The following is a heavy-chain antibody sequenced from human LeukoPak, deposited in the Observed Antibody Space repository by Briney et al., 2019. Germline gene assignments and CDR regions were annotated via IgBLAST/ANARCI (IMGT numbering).Heavy chain of an antibody. J-gene: IGHJ4*02. Sequence: GGSLTLSCAASGFTFSDYYMSWIRQAPGKGLEWVSYISSSSSYTSYADSVKGRFTISRDNAKNSLYLQMNSLSAEDTAVYYCARYCSTSSCYDDCWGQGTLVTVSS. CDR1: GFTFSDYY. V-gene: IGHV3-11*06. CDR2: ISSSSSYT. D-gene: IGHD2-2*01. CDR3: ARYCSTSSCYDDC.